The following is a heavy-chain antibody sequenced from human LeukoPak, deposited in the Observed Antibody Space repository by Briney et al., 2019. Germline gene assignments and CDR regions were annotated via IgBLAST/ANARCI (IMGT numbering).Heavy chain of an antibody. CDR1: GYSFTSYW. Sequence: GESLKISCKGSGYSFTSYWIGWVRQMPGKGLEWMGIIYPGDSETRYSPSFQGQVTISADKSISTAYLQWSSLKASDTAMYYCARSYFSETYPNDYWGQGTLVTVSS. V-gene: IGHV5-51*01. J-gene: IGHJ4*02. D-gene: IGHD2-15*01. CDR2: IYPGDSET. CDR3: ARSYFSETYPNDY.